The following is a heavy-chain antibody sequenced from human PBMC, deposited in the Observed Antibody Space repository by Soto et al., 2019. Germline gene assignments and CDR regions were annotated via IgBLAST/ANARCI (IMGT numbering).Heavy chain of an antibody. CDR1: GFTFSSYG. CDR2: IWYDGSNK. Sequence: PGGSLRLSCAASGFTFSSYGMHWVRQAPGKGLEWVAVIWYDGSNKYYADSVKGRFTISRDNSKNTLYLKMNSLRAEDTAVYYCARDGAYCSSTRCYKGYYYGMDVWGQGTTVTVSS. J-gene: IGHJ6*02. V-gene: IGHV3-33*01. CDR3: ARDGAYCSSTRCYKGYYYGMDV. D-gene: IGHD2-2*02.